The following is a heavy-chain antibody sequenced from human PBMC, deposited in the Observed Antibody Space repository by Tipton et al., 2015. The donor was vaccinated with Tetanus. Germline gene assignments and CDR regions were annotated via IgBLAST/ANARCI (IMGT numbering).Heavy chain of an antibody. D-gene: IGHD6-19*01. CDR2: INHRGGT. CDR3: ASLPKHWLAPRGAP. CDR1: GGSFSGNY. Sequence: TLSLTCGVSGGSFSGNYWSWVRQAPGKGLEWIGEINHRGGTMYNPSLKSRVTISGDTSKNQFSLNLTPVTAADTAVYYCASLPKHWLAPRGAPWGQGTLVTVSS. V-gene: IGHV4-34*01. J-gene: IGHJ5*02.